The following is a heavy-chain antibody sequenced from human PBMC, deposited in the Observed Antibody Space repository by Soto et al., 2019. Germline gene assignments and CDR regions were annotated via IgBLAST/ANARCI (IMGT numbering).Heavy chain of an antibody. CDR1: GFTVSSNY. D-gene: IGHD3-3*01. Sequence: EVQLVESGGGLVQPGGSLRLSCAASGFTVSSNYMSWVRQAPGKGLEWVSVIYSGGSTYYADSVKGRFTISRHNSKNTLYLQMNSLRAEDTAVYYCASITIFGVPHMAFDIWGQGTMVTVSS. V-gene: IGHV3-53*04. J-gene: IGHJ3*02. CDR2: IYSGGST. CDR3: ASITIFGVPHMAFDI.